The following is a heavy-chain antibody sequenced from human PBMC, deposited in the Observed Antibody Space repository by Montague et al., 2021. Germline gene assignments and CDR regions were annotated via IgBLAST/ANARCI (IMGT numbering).Heavy chain of an antibody. V-gene: IGHV4-39*01. CDR1: GGSISSASYY. D-gene: IGHD2-15*01. J-gene: IGHJ5*02. CDR3: ARSLYCRGGSCYSGFDP. CDR2: LYYNGNT. Sequence: SETLSLTCTVSGGSISSASYYWGWIRQPPGKGLELIGVLYYNGNTYYNPSLKSRVTMSMDTSKNQFSLKLSSVTAADTAVYYCARSLYCRGGSCYSGFDPWGQGTLVTVSS.